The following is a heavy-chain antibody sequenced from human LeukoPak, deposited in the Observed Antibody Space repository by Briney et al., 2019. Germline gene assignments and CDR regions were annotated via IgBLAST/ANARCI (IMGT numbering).Heavy chain of an antibody. Sequence: PGGSLRLSCAASGFTFSSYTMNWVRQAPGKGLEWVSSISSSSSYIYYADSVKGRFTISRDNAKNSLYLQMNSLRAEDTAVYYCAREGGSYGGFQHWGQGTLVTVSS. CDR1: GFTFSSYT. J-gene: IGHJ1*01. CDR3: AREGGSYGGFQH. D-gene: IGHD1-26*01. V-gene: IGHV3-21*01. CDR2: ISSSSSYI.